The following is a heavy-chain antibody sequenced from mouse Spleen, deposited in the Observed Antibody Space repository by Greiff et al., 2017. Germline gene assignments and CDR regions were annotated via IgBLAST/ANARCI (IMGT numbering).Heavy chain of an antibody. Sequence: QVQLKESGPGLVAPSQSLSITCTVSGFSLTGYGVNWVRQPPGKGLEWLGMIWGDGSTDYNSALKSRLSISKDNSKSQVFLKMNSLQTDDTARYYCARDTYYGSGAAMDYWGQGTSVTVSS. D-gene: IGHD1-1*01. V-gene: IGHV2-6-7*01. CDR1: GFSLTGYG. CDR3: ARDTYYGSGAAMDY. J-gene: IGHJ4*01. CDR2: IWGDGST.